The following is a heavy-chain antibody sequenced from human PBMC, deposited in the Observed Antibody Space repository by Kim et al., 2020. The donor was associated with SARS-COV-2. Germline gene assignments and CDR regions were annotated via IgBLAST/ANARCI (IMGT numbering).Heavy chain of an antibody. CDR2: IYYSGST. CDR1: GGSISSSSYY. CDR3: ARLRSLEWLKDDYGMD. J-gene: IGHJ6*01. D-gene: IGHD3-3*01. Sequence: SETLSLTCTVSGGSISSSSYYWGWIRQPPGKGLEWSGSIYYSGSTYYNPSLKSRVTISVDTSKNQFSLKLSSVTAADTAVYYCARLRSLEWLKDDYGMD. V-gene: IGHV4-39*01.